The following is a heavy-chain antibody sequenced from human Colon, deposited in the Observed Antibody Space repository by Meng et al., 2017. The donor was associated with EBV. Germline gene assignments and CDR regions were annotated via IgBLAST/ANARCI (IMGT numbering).Heavy chain of an antibody. Sequence: QLLLQESDYGLGQPSQSLSLTCAVSGDSISSGDYSWSWIRQPPGQGLEWIGYIYHGGTTYNTSLKSRVTISVDNSKNQFSLRLTSVTAADTAVYYCARGPYCGGDCYWFDPWGQGTLVTVSS. D-gene: IGHD2-21*02. V-gene: IGHV4-30-2*01. CDR2: IYHGGTT. CDR3: ARGPYCGGDCYWFDP. J-gene: IGHJ5*02. CDR1: GDSISSGDYS.